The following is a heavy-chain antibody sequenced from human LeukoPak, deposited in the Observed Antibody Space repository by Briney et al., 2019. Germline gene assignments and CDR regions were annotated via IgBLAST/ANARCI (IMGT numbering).Heavy chain of an antibody. V-gene: IGHV3-23*01. J-gene: IGHJ4*02. CDR3: ASFGCSGGSCYRKFDY. CDR1: GFTFSNYA. CDR2: ISGSDGST. Sequence: GGFLRLSCTASGFTFSNYAMSWVRQAPGKGLEWVSTISGSDGSTYYADSVKGRFTISRDNSKNTLYLQMNSLRAEDTAVYYCASFGCSGGSCYRKFDYWGQGTLVTVSS. D-gene: IGHD2-15*01.